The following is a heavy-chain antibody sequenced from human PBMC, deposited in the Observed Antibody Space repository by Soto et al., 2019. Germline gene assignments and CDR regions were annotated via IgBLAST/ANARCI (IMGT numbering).Heavy chain of an antibody. CDR3: ARAFFYQGSDSRGYSFDAFDF. Sequence: QVQLVQSGAEVKKPGASVKVSCKASGYTFTSSGMSWVRQAPGQGLEWMGWISAHTGSSEYAQWFQGRVTMTTDRSTSTDYMELRSLRSADTAVYYCARAFFYQGSDSRGYSFDAFDFWGPGTLVTVSS. J-gene: IGHJ3*01. D-gene: IGHD3-22*01. CDR2: ISAHTGSS. V-gene: IGHV1-18*01. CDR1: GYTFTSSG.